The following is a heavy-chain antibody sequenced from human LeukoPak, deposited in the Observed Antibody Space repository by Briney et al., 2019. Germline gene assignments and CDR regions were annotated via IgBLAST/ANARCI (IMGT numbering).Heavy chain of an antibody. V-gene: IGHV1-69*05. CDR1: GGTFSSYA. CDR3: ARESGDLDYYDSSGYPDC. Sequence: SVKVSCKASGGTFSSYAISWVRQAPGQGLEWMGRIIPIFGTANYAQKFQGRVTITTDESSGTAYMELSSLRSEDTAVYYCARESGDLDYYDSSGYPDCWGQGTLVTVSS. D-gene: IGHD3-22*01. CDR2: IIPIFGTA. J-gene: IGHJ4*02.